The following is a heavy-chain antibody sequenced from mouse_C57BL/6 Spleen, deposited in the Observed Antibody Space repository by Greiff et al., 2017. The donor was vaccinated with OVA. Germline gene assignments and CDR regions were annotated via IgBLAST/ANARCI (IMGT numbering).Heavy chain of an antibody. D-gene: IGHD4-1*01. J-gene: IGHJ2*01. CDR2: INPSNGGT. V-gene: IGHV1-53*01. Sequence: QVQLQQPGTELVKPGASVKLSCKASGYTFTSYWMHWVKQRPGQGLEWIGNINPSNGGTNYNEKFKSKATLTVDKSSSTAYMQLSSLTSEDSAVDYCARSGNWDPHFDYWGQGTTLTVSS. CDR3: ARSGNWDPHFDY. CDR1: GYTFTSYW.